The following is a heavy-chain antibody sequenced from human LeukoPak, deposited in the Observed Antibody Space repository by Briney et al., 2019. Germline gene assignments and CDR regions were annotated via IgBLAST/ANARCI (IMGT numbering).Heavy chain of an antibody. CDR1: GFTFSNYN. CDR2: ITSSSTYI. D-gene: IGHD5-18*01. Sequence: NPGGSLRLSCAASGFTFSNYNMNWVRQAPGKGLEWVSSITSSSTYIYYADSVKGRFTISRDNSKNTLYLQMNSLRAEDTAVYYCAKGRGIQLWYPLGYWGQGTLVTVSS. J-gene: IGHJ4*02. CDR3: AKGRGIQLWYPLGY. V-gene: IGHV3-21*04.